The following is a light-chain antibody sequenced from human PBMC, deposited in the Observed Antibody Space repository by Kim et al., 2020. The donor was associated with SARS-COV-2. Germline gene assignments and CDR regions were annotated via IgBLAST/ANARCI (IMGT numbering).Light chain of an antibody. CDR2: ATS. CDR3: QQYYSHPLT. J-gene: IGKJ4*01. Sequence: ASGSDRLTLTCRASQGISNSLAWYPQRLGKAPKLLLSATSKLERGVPSRFSGSGSGTTYTLTISNLQPEDLATYYCQQYYSHPLTFGGGTKVDIK. V-gene: IGKV1-NL1*01. CDR1: QGISNS.